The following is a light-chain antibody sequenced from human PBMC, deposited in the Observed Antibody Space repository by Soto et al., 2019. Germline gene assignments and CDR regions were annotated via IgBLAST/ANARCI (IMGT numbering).Light chain of an antibody. CDR2: DAS. CDR1: QSVSTY. CDR3: QQRADWPAT. J-gene: IGKJ3*01. V-gene: IGKV3-11*01. Sequence: EIVLTQSPATLSLSPGERAILSCRASQSVSTYLAWYQQKPGQAPRLLIFDASNRATGIPARFSGSGSGTDFTLTISRLETEDFAVYYCQQRADWPATFGPGTKVDIK.